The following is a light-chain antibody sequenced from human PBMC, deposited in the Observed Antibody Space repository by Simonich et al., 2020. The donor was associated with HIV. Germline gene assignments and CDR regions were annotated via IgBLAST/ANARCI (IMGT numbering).Light chain of an antibody. Sequence: QSALTQPASVSGSPGQSITISCTGTSSDVGAYNYVSWYQQHPGKAPKLMIYDVTKRPSGVSTRFSGSKSGNTASLTISGLQTEDEADYYCAAWDDSLNGWVFGGGTKLTVL. CDR1: SSDVGAYNY. CDR2: DVT. V-gene: IGLV2-14*01. CDR3: AAWDDSLNGWV. J-gene: IGLJ3*02.